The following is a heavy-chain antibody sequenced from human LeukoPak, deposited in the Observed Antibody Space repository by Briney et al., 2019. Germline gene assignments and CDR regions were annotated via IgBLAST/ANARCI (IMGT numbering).Heavy chain of an antibody. J-gene: IGHJ2*01. CDR3: ARGYQLLFPINWYFDL. CDR2: IRYDGSNK. Sequence: GGSLRLSCAASGFTFSSYGMHWVRQAPGKGLEWVAFIRYDGSNKYYADSVRGRFTISRDNAKNSLYLQMNSLRAEDTAIYYCARGYQLLFPINWYFDLWGRGTLVTVSS. D-gene: IGHD2-2*01. V-gene: IGHV3-30*02. CDR1: GFTFSSYG.